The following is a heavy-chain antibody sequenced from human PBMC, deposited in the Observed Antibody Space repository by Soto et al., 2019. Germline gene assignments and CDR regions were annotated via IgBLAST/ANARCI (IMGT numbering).Heavy chain of an antibody. Sequence: SETLSLTCAVSGGSISSGGYSWSWIRQPPGKGLEWIGEINHSGSTNYNPSLKSRVTISVDTSKNQFSLKLSSVTAADTAVYYCARGVKLRGNYYYYGMDVWGQGTTVTVSS. CDR3: ARGVKLRGNYYYYGMDV. D-gene: IGHD1-1*01. CDR2: INHSGST. J-gene: IGHJ6*02. V-gene: IGHV4-30-2*01. CDR1: GGSISSGGYS.